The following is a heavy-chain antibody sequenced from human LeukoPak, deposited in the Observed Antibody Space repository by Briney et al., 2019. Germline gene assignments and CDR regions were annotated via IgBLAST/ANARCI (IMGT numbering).Heavy chain of an antibody. CDR2: ISGSGGST. CDR1: GFTFSSYA. D-gene: IGHD6-19*01. Sequence: PGGSLGLSCAASGFTFSSYAVSWVRQAPGKGLEWVSAISGSGGSTYYADSVKGRFTISRDSSKNTLYLQMNSLRAEDTAVYYCAKHRSAWYVRDYFDYWGQGTLVTVSS. J-gene: IGHJ4*02. CDR3: AKHRSAWYVRDYFDY. V-gene: IGHV3-23*01.